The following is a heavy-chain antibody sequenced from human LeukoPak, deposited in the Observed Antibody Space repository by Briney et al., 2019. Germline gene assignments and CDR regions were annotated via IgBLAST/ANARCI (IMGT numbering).Heavy chain of an antibody. CDR3: ASPGYCSSTSCYRWDY. Sequence: PSETLSLTRTLSGYSISSGYYWGWIRQPPGKGLEWIGIIYHSGSTYYNPSLKSRVTISVDTSKNQFSLKLSSVTAADTAVYYCASPGYCSSTSCYRWDYWGQGTLVTVSS. D-gene: IGHD2-2*01. CDR1: GYSISSGYY. V-gene: IGHV4-38-2*02. J-gene: IGHJ4*02. CDR2: IYHSGST.